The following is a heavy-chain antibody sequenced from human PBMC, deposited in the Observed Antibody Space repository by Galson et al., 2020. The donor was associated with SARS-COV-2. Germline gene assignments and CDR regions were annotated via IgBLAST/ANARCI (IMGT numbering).Heavy chain of an antibody. Sequence: GGSLRLSCAASGFTFSDYSMNWVRQAPGKGLEWVSYISGSSSTIYYADSVKGRFTISRDNAKNSLYLQMNSLRDEDIAVYYCARVIVGGAQNGVYYYYYGMDVWGQGTTVTVSS. D-gene: IGHD2-15*01. CDR2: ISGSSSTI. CDR3: ARVIVGGAQNGVYYYYYGMDV. CDR1: GFTFSDYS. V-gene: IGHV3-48*02. J-gene: IGHJ6*02.